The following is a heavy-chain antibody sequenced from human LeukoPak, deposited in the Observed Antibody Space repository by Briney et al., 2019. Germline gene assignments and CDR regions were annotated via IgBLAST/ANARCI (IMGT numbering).Heavy chain of an antibody. CDR3: ATLDSSGYYIFDY. D-gene: IGHD3-22*01. CDR2: ISNSGSTI. CDR1: GFTFSDYY. Sequence: GGSLRLSCAASGFTFSDYYMSWIRQAPGKGLEWVSYISNSGSTIYYADSVKGRFTISRDNAKNSLYLQMNSLRAEDTAVYYCATLDSSGYYIFDYWGQGTLVTVSS. V-gene: IGHV3-11*04. J-gene: IGHJ4*02.